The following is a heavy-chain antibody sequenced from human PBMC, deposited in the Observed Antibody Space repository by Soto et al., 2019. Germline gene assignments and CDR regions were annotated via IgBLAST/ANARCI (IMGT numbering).Heavy chain of an antibody. CDR2: IYYSGST. J-gene: IGHJ6*02. Sequence: SETLSLTCTVSGGSISSGDYYWSWIRQPPGKGLEWIGYIYYSGSTYYNPSLKSRVTISVDTSKNQFSLKLSSVTAADTAVYYCARSADFLSYYYGMDVWGQGTTVTVSS. CDR3: ARSADFLSYYYGMDV. D-gene: IGHD3-3*01. CDR1: GGSISSGDYY. V-gene: IGHV4-30-4*01.